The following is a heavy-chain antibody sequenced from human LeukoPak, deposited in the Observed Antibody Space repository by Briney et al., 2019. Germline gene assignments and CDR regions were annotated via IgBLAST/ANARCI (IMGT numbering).Heavy chain of an antibody. CDR2: IYHSGST. CDR3: ARETYYDFWSGYIDY. CDR1: GGSISSGGYY. Sequence: SETLSLTCTVSGGSISSGGYYWSWIRQPPGKGLEWIGYIYHSGSTYYNPSLKSRVTISVDRSKNQFSLKLSSVTAADTAVYYCARETYYDFWSGYIDYWGQGTLVTVSS. D-gene: IGHD3-3*01. V-gene: IGHV4-30-2*01. J-gene: IGHJ4*02.